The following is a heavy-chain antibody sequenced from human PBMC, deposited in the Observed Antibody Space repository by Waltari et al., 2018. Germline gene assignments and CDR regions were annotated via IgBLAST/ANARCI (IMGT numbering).Heavy chain of an antibody. V-gene: IGHV3-23*01. J-gene: IGHJ5*02. Sequence: EVQLLASGGELVQAGGSLILSCVLTGFTFHTSAINWVRRAPGTGLQWVAAISISDATFHADSVKGRFTISRDTSKDTVYLQMNSLSPDDTAVYYCAKPFYNWDDPLVSWGQGTLVTVSS. D-gene: IGHD1-20*01. CDR3: AKPFYNWDDPLVS. CDR2: ISISDAT. CDR1: GFTFHTSA.